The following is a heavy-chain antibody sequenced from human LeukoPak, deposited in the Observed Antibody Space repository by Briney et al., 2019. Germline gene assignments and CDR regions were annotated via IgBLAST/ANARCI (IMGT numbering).Heavy chain of an antibody. D-gene: IGHD2-2*02. CDR2: INPIFGTA. V-gene: IGHV1-69*05. Sequence: ASVKVSCKASGGTFSSYAISWVRQAPGQGLEWMGWINPIFGTANYAQKFQGRVKITTDESTSTAYTELSSLRSEDTAVYYCAVREVVAVPAAIGWFDPWGQGTLVTVSS. CDR3: AVREVVAVPAAIGWFDP. CDR1: GGTFSSYA. J-gene: IGHJ5*02.